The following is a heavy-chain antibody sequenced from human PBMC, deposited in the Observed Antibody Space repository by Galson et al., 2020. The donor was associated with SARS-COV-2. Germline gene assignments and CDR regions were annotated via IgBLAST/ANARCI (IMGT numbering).Heavy chain of an antibody. V-gene: IGHV3-21*01. CDR2: ISSSSSYI. CDR3: ARDGALRYLDWVPHHYYMDV. Sequence: GGSLRLSCAASGFTFSSYSMNWVRQAPGKGLEWVSSISSSSSYIYYADSVKGRFTISRDNAKNSLYLQMNSLRAEDTAVYYCARDGALRYLDWVPHHYYMDVWGKGTTVTVSS. CDR1: GFTFSSYS. J-gene: IGHJ6*03. D-gene: IGHD3-9*01.